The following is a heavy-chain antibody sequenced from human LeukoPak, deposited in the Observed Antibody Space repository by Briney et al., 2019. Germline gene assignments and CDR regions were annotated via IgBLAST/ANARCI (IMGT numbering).Heavy chain of an antibody. V-gene: IGHV3-11*01. J-gene: IGHJ6*03. D-gene: IGHD3-10*01. CDR3: ARLGFGEYYFYYYMDV. Sequence: GGSLRLSCEASGFSFADHYMSWIRQAPGKGLEWVSYMSNSGSIIYYADSVNGRFTISRDNTKTFLYLQMNSLRDEDTAVYYCARLGFGEYYFYYYMDVWGKGTAVTVSS. CDR1: GFSFADHY. CDR2: MSNSGSII.